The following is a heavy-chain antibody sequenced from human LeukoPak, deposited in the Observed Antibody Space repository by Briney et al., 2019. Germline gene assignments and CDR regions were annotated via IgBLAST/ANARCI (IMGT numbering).Heavy chain of an antibody. V-gene: IGHV1-69*05. CDR3: ASGGGSLAVAGPIDY. Sequence: ASVKVSCKASGGTFSSYAISWVRQAPGQGLEWMGGIIPIFGTAIYAQKFQGRVTITTDESTSTAYMELSSLRSEDTAVYYCASGGGSLAVAGPIDYWGQGTLVTVSS. CDR1: GGTFSSYA. J-gene: IGHJ4*02. D-gene: IGHD6-19*01. CDR2: IIPIFGTA.